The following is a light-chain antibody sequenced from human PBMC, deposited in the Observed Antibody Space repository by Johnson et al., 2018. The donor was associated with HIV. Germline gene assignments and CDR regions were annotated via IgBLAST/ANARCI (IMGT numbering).Light chain of an antibody. CDR2: EDT. V-gene: IGLV1-51*02. CDR1: SSNIGDNY. Sequence: QSVLTQPPSVSAAPGQKVSISCSGSSSNIGDNYVSWYQQVPGTAPKLLIYEDTKRPSGIPDRFSGSKSGTSATLAITGLPTWDEADYYCETWDSSLSAWFYVFGTGTKVTVL. J-gene: IGLJ1*01. CDR3: ETWDSSLSAWFYV.